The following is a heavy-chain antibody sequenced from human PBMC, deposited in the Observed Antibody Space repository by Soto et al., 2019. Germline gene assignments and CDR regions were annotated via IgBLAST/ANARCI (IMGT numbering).Heavy chain of an antibody. CDR1: GFTFSSYG. J-gene: IGHJ4*02. V-gene: IGHV3-33*01. D-gene: IGHD3-22*01. CDR3: ARGRRADSSGYQYYFDY. Sequence: QVQLVESGGGVVQPGRSLRLSCAASGFTFSSYGMHWVRQAPGKGLEWVAVIWYDGSNKYYADSVKGRFTISRDNSKNTLYLQMNSLRAEDTAVCYCARGRRADSSGYQYYFDYWGQGTLVTVSS. CDR2: IWYDGSNK.